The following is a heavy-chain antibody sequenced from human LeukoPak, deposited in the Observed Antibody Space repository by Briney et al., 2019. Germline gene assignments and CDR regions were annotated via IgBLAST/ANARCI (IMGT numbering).Heavy chain of an antibody. V-gene: IGHV3-33*01. CDR1: GLAFTNYG. CDR3: ARAHYFDDNGCFDF. CDR2: IWGDGSKT. Sequence: PPGGSLRLSCAASGLAFTNYGMHWVRQAPGKGLEWVAIIWGDGSKTYYSDSVKGRFTISRDNSKNRVYLQIDSLRAEDTAVYYCARAHYFDDNGCFDFWGQGTRITVSS. D-gene: IGHD3-9*01. J-gene: IGHJ4*02.